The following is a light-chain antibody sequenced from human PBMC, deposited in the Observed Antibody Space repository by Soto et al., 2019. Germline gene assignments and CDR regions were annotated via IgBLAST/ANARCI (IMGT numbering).Light chain of an antibody. CDR2: GAS. CDR1: QSVSSSY. Sequence: EIVLTQSPGTLSLSPGERATLSCRASQSVSSSYLAWYQQKPGQAPRLLIHGASSRATGIPDRFSGSGSGTDFTLTISRLEPEDFAVYYCQQYAGLPYTFGQGTKLEIK. CDR3: QQYAGLPYT. J-gene: IGKJ2*01. V-gene: IGKV3-20*01.